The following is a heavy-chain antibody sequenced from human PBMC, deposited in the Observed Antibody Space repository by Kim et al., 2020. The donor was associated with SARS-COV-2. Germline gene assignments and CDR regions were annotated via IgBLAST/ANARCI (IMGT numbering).Heavy chain of an antibody. J-gene: IGHJ4*02. CDR2: ISSSSGYI. CDR1: GFTFSSYS. D-gene: IGHD5-12*01. CDR3: ARDGSGYDPLYDY. V-gene: IGHV3-21*01. Sequence: GGSLRLSCAASGFTFSSYSMNWVRQAPGKGLEWVSSISSSSGYIYYADSVKGRFTISRDNAKNSLYLQMNSLRAEDTAVYYCARDGSGYDPLYDYWGQGTLVTVSS.